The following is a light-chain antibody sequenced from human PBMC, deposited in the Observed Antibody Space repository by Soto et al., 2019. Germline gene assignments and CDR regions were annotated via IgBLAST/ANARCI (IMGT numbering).Light chain of an antibody. CDR2: DVS. CDR1: SIDVGGYNY. J-gene: IGLJ2*01. V-gene: IGLV2-14*01. CDR3: RSYTSSSTLVV. Sequence: QSVLTQPASVSGSPGQSITISCTGTSIDVGGYNYVSWYQQHPVKAPKLMIYDVSNRPSGVSNRFSGSKSGNTASLTLSGLQAEDEADYYCRSYTSSSTLVVFGGGTKLTVL.